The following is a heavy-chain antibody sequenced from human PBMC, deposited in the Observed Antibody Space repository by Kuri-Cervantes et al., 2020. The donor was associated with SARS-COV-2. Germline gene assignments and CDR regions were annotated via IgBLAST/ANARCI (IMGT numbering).Heavy chain of an antibody. D-gene: IGHD5-12*01. CDR2: IRSKDYGGTT. CDR3: SRGPIVATIYSITPHFDS. CDR1: GSAFGDYA. J-gene: IGHJ4*02. V-gene: IGHV3-49*03. Sequence: GGSLRLSCRTSGSAFGDYAMSWLRQAPGKGLEWIGFIRSKDYGGTTEYAASVKCKFSISRDDSDSVFYLQMNSLQTEDTAVYYCSRGPIVATIYSITPHFDSWGQGSLVTVSS.